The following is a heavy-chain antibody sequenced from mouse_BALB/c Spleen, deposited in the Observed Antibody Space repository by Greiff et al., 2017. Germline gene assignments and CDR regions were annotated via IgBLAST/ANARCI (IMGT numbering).Heavy chain of an antibody. D-gene: IGHD2-4*01. Sequence: QVQLQQSGPELVKPGASVKMSCKASGYTFTSYYIHWVKQRPGQGLEWIGWIYPGDGSTKYNEKFKGKTTLTADKSSSTAYMLLSSLTSEDSAIYFCAKSMITGYFDVWGAGTMVTVSS. J-gene: IGHJ1*01. CDR1: GYTFTSYY. CDR3: AKSMITGYFDV. V-gene: IGHV1S56*01. CDR2: IYPGDGST.